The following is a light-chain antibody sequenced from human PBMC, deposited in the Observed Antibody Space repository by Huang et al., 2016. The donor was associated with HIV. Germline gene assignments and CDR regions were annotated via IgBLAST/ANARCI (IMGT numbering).Light chain of an antibody. CDR3: QQYNKWPRT. J-gene: IGKJ1*01. CDR2: DAS. CDR1: QHLGSN. Sequence: DILMTQSPVTLSVPPGERAPLSCRASQHLGSNLAWYQQKPGHPPSLLIYDASTRATGAPARFSGSGSKTDFNLTIDSLQSEDSALYFCQQYNKWPRTFGQGTKLEIK. V-gene: IGKV3D-15*01.